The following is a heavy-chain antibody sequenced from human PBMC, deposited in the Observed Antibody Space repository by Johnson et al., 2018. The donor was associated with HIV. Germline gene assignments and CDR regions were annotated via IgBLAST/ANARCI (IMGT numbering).Heavy chain of an antibody. Sequence: VQLVESGGGLVKPGGSLRLSCAASGFIFSNAWMSWVHQAPGKGLVWVSRINSEGSSTTYADSVKGRFTISRDNAKNTLYLQMNSLRAEDTAVYYCARASVVVPFYAFDIWGQGTMVTVSS. J-gene: IGHJ3*02. CDR2: INSEGSST. V-gene: IGHV3-74*02. D-gene: IGHD2-21*01. CDR3: ARASVVVPFYAFDI. CDR1: GFIFSNAW.